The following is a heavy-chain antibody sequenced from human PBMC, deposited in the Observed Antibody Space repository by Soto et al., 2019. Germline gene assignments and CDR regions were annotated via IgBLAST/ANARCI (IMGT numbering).Heavy chain of an antibody. CDR1: GFTFSSFE. Sequence: GGSLRLSCEASGFTFSSFEMSWVRQAPGKGLEWVSYISNSASVIYYIDSVKGRFTISRDNTKDSLHLQMNSLRAEDTAVYYCARSGYFDSFLPVDTWGPGTLVTVAS. CDR3: ARSGYFDSFLPVDT. CDR2: ISNSASVI. V-gene: IGHV3-48*03. D-gene: IGHD3-16*01. J-gene: IGHJ5*02.